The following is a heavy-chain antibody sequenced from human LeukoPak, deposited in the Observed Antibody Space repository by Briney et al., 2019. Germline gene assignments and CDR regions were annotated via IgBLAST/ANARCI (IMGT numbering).Heavy chain of an antibody. CDR3: VTSRQQLVSFHH. D-gene: IGHD6-13*01. CDR2: FDPEDGET. CDR1: GYTLTELS. Sequence: ASVTVSCKVSGYTLTELSMHWVRQAPGKGLEWMGGFDPEDGETIYAQKFQGRVTMTEDTSTNTAYMELSSLRSENTAVFYCVTSRQQLVSFHHWGQGTLVTVSS. V-gene: IGHV1-24*01. J-gene: IGHJ4*02.